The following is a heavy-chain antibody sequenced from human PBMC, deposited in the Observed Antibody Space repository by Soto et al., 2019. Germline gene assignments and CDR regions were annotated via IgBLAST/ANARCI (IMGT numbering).Heavy chain of an antibody. J-gene: IGHJ6*03. CDR3: ARLGIAAAGYGSYYYYMDV. CDR2: IDYSGST. Sequence: ASETLSLTCTVSGGSISSYYWSWIRQPPGKGLEWIGYIDYSGSTNYNPSLKSRVTISVDTSKNQFSLKLSSVTAADTAVYYCARLGIAAAGYGSYYYYMDVWGKGTPVTGSS. D-gene: IGHD6-13*01. CDR1: GGSISSYY. V-gene: IGHV4-59*08.